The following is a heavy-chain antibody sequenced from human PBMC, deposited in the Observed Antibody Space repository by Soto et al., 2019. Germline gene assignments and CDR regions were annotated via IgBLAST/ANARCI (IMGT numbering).Heavy chain of an antibody. J-gene: IGHJ6*02. CDR3: ARGPSRYNWNYYYGMDV. CDR2: IIPIFGTA. Sequence: ASVKVSCKASGGTFSSYAISWVRQAPGQGLEWMGGIIPIFGTANYAQKFQGRVTITADKSTSTAYMELSSLRSEDTAVYYCARGPSRYNWNYYYGMDVWGQGTTVTVS. V-gene: IGHV1-69*06. CDR1: GGTFSSYA. D-gene: IGHD1-20*01.